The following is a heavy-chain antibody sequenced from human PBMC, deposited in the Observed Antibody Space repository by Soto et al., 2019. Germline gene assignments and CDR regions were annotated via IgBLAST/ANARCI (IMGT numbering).Heavy chain of an antibody. J-gene: IGHJ3*01. CDR1: GYTFTDYY. Sequence: QVQLVQSGAEVKKPGASVQVSCKASGYTFTDYYIHLVRQAPGQGLEWMGWISPNSGGTKFAQKFLGRVTMTRDSSISTAYMELTGLRSDDTAVYYCARQGVVVTTVPTLLGFDLWGQGTMVTVSS. CDR2: ISPNSGGT. CDR3: ARQGVVVTTVPTLLGFDL. D-gene: IGHD2-21*02. V-gene: IGHV1-2*02.